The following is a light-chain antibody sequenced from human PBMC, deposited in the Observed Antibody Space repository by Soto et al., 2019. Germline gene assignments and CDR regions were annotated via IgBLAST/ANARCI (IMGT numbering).Light chain of an antibody. CDR1: QSVSSTY. Sequence: IVLTQSPGTLSLSPGERATLSCRASQSVSSTYLAWYQQKPGQAPRLLIYGASSRATGIPDRFSGSGSGTDFTLTISRLEPEDFAVYFCQQSGNSPLTFGQGTRLEIK. CDR3: QQSGNSPLT. J-gene: IGKJ5*01. V-gene: IGKV3-20*01. CDR2: GAS.